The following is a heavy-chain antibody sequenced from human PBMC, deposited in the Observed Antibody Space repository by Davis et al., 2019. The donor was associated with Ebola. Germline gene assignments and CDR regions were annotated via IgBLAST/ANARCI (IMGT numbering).Heavy chain of an antibody. J-gene: IGHJ4*02. CDR1: GYTFTSYA. V-gene: IGHV1-3*01. CDR2: INAGNGNT. D-gene: IGHD3-10*01. Sequence: ASVKVSCKASGYTFTSYAMHWVRQAPGQRLEWMGWINAGNGNTKYSQKFQGRVTITRDTSASTAYMELSSLRSEDTAVYYCARSITMVQGVIIKYWGQGTLVTVSS. CDR3: ARSITMVQGVIIKY.